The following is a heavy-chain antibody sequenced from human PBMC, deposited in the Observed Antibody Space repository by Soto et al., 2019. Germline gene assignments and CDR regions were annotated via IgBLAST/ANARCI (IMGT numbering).Heavy chain of an antibody. V-gene: IGHV3-23*01. D-gene: IGHD2-15*01. J-gene: IGHJ4*02. CDR2: ISGSGGST. CDR1: GFTFSSYA. Sequence: TGGSLRLSCAASGFTFSSYAMSWVRQAPGKGLEWVSAISGSGGSTYYADSVKGRFTISRDNSKNTLYLQMNSLRAEDTAVYYCAKSRWIVVVVAAAFDYWGQGTLVTVSS. CDR3: AKSRWIVVVVAAAFDY.